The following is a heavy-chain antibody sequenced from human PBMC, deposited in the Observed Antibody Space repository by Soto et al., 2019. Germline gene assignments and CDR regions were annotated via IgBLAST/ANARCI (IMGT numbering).Heavy chain of an antibody. D-gene: IGHD3-10*01. CDR3: ARAVSGFGEGWFDP. J-gene: IGHJ5*02. V-gene: IGHV1-18*01. CDR1: GYTFTSYG. CDR2: ISAYNGNT. Sequence: QVQLVQSGAEVKKPGASVKVSCKASGYTFTSYGISWVRQAPGQGLEWMGWISAYNGNTNYAQKLQGRVTMTTDKTTSTAYMELRSLRSDATAVYYCARAVSGFGEGWFDPWGQGTLVTVSS.